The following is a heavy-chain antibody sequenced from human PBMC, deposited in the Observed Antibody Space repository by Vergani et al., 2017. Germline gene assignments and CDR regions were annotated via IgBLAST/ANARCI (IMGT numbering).Heavy chain of an antibody. CDR1: GFTFNTYG. CDR3: ATMTYYYDSSAQWGY. D-gene: IGHD3-22*01. CDR2: ISSSSSIV. J-gene: IGHJ4*02. Sequence: EVQLVESGGGLVRPGGSLRLSCAASGFTFNTYGMNWVRQPPGKGLEWISYISSSSSIVYYADSVKGRFTISRDNARNSLYLQMNSLRGEDTGVYFCATMTYYYDSSAQWGYWGQGTLVTVSS. V-gene: IGHV3-48*04.